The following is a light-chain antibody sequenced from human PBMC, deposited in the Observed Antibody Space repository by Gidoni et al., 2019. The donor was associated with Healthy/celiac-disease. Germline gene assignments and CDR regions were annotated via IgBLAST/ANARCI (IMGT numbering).Light chain of an antibody. CDR1: QDISNY. CDR3: QQYDNLPST. J-gene: IGKJ3*01. Sequence: DIQMTQSPSSLSASVGDRVTITCQASQDISNYLNWYQQKPGKAPKLLIYDASNLETGVPSRFSGSGSGTDVTFTISSLQPEDIATYYCQQYDNLPSTFGHGTKVDIK. V-gene: IGKV1-33*01. CDR2: DAS.